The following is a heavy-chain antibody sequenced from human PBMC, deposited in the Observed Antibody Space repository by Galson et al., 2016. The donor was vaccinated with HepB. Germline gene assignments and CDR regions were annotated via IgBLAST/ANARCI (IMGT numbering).Heavy chain of an antibody. CDR3: VRDPTWGYGMDV. Sequence: SLRLSCAASGFAFSNYGMHWVRQAPGKRLEWVALMSHDGNSQYYGDPVRGRFTVSRDISKNTLYLQMNSLSAEDTAVYYCVRDPTWGYGMDVWGQGTLVTVSS. V-gene: IGHV3-30*03. CDR1: GFAFSNYG. J-gene: IGHJ6*02. CDR2: MSHDGNSQ. D-gene: IGHD3-16*01.